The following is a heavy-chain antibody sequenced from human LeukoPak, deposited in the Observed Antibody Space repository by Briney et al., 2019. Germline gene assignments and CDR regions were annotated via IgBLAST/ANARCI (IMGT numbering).Heavy chain of an antibody. J-gene: IGHJ4*02. Sequence: PSQTLSLTCTVSGGSISSGDYYWSWIRQPPGKGLEWIGYIYYSGSTYYNPSLKSRVTISVDTSKNQFSLKLSSVTAADTAVYYCARGQLMKKAYYYGSGSYGYWGQGTLVTVSS. CDR3: ARGQLMKKAYYYGSGSYGY. CDR1: GGSISSGDYY. CDR2: IYYSGST. V-gene: IGHV4-30-4*08. D-gene: IGHD3-10*01.